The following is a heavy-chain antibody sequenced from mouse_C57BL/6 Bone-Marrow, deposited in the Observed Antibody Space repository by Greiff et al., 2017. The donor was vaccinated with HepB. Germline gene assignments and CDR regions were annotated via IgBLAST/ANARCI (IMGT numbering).Heavy chain of an antibody. D-gene: IGHD2-4*01. CDR3: ARGRIYYDYAWFAY. CDR1: GYTFTSYW. CDR2: IYPSDSET. V-gene: IGHV1-61*01. J-gene: IGHJ3*01. Sequence: QVQLKQPGAELVRPGSSVKLSCKASGYTFTSYWMDWVKQRPGQGLEWIGNIYPSDSETHYNQKLKDKATLTVDKSSSTAYMQLSSLTSEDSAVYYCARGRIYYDYAWFAYWGQGTLVTVSA.